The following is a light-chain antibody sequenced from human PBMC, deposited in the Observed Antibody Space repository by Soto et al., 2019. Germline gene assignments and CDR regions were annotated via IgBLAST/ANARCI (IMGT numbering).Light chain of an antibody. V-gene: IGKV1-12*01. Sequence: DIQMTQSPSSVSAAVGDRVTITCRASQGINKWLAWYQQKPGKAPQLLISAASTLRSGVPSRFSGSGSGTDFILTIISLQSEDSAVYYCQQYNDWPLTFGGGTKVEIK. J-gene: IGKJ4*01. CDR2: AAS. CDR1: QGINKW. CDR3: QQYNDWPLT.